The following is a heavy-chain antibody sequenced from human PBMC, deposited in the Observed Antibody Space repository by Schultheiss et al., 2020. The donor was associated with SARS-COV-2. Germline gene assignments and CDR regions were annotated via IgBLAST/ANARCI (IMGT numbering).Heavy chain of an antibody. J-gene: IGHJ5*02. D-gene: IGHD6-19*01. Sequence: GGSLRLSCKGSGYSFDTYWIGWVRQMPGKGLEWMGIIYPGDSDTRYSPSFQGQVTISADKSISTAYLQWSSLKASDTAMYYCARGAEDSSGWPPTRMFDPWGQGTLVTVSS. V-gene: IGHV5-51*01. CDR1: GYSFDTYW. CDR3: ARGAEDSSGWPPTRMFDP. CDR2: IYPGDSDT.